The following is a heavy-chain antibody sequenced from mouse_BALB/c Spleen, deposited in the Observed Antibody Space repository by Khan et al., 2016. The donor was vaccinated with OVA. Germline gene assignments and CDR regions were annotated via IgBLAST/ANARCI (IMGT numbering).Heavy chain of an antibody. V-gene: IGHV2-9*02. CDR1: GFALTSYG. D-gene: IGHD2-3*01. CDR2: IWAGGST. J-gene: IGHJ4*01. CDR3: ARFYDGYYYNVDY. Sequence: QVQLKESGPGLVAPSQSLSITCTVSGFALTSYGVHWVRQPPGKGLEWLGVIWAGGSTNYNSALMSRLAISKDNSKSQVFLKMNSLQTDDTAMYYCARFYDGYYYNVDYWGQGTSVTVAS.